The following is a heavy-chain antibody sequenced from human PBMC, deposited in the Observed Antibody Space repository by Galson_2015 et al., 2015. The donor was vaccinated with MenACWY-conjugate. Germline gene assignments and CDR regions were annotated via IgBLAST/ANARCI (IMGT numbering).Heavy chain of an antibody. CDR2: IIPIFGTA. CDR3: ARMAEYYDSSGAYGPPSHLGKRAYYFDY. V-gene: IGHV1-69*13. Sequence: QSGAEVKKPGASVKVSCKASGGTFRSYAISWVRRAPGQGLEWMGGIIPIFGTANYAQKFQGRVTITADESTSTAYMELSSLRSEDMAVYYCARMAEYYDSSGAYGPPSHLGKRAYYFDYWGQGTLVTVSS. D-gene: IGHD3-22*01. J-gene: IGHJ4*02. CDR1: GGTFRSYA.